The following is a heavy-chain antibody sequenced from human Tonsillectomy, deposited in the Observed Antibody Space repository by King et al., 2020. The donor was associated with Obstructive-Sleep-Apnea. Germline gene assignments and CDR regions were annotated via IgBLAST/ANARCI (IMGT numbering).Heavy chain of an antibody. CDR1: GGSISGYY. CDR2: IYSSGTT. CDR3: ARQANSYLTLGWFDP. V-gene: IGHV4-59*01. Sequence: VQLQESGPGLVKPSETLSLTCAVSGGSISGYYWSWIRQPPGKGIEWIAYIYSSGTTNYNPSLKSRVTISVDTTKNQISLKVNSVTAADTAVYYCARQANSYLTLGWFDPWGKGTLVTVSS. J-gene: IGHJ5*02. D-gene: IGHD1-26*01.